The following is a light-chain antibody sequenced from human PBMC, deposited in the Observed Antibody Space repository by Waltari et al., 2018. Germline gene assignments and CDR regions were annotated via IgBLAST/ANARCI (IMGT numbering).Light chain of an antibody. J-gene: IGKJ2*01. CDR1: QSVSSN. Sequence: EIVMTQSPATLSVYPGERATISCRASQSVSSNLAWYQQKPGQAPRLLIYGASTSATGIPARFSVSGSGTEFTLTISSLQSEDFAVYYCQQYNNWPPYTFGQGTKLEIK. V-gene: IGKV3-15*01. CDR2: GAS. CDR3: QQYNNWPPYT.